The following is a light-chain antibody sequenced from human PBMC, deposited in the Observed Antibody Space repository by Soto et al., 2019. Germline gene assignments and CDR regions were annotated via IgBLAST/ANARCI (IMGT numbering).Light chain of an antibody. CDR3: AAWDDSLIGYV. CDR2: SND. V-gene: IGLV1-44*01. Sequence: QSVVTQPPSASGTPGQRVTVSCSGSSSNVGSNTVNWYQQLPGKAPRLLIYSNDQRPSGVPDRFSGSKSGTSASLAISGLQSEDEADYYCAAWDDSLIGYVFGPGTKLTVL. CDR1: SSNVGSNT. J-gene: IGLJ1*01.